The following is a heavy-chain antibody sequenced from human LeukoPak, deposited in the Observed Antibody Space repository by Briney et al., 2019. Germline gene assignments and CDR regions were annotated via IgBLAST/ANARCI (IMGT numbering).Heavy chain of an antibody. V-gene: IGHV4-38-2*01. Sequence: KPSETLSLTCAVSGYSISSGYYWGWIRQPPGKGLEWIGSIYHSGGTYYNPSLKSRVTISVDTSKNQFSLKLSSVTAADTAVYYCASSPTYYCSSTSCYQNAFGIWGQGTMVTVSS. J-gene: IGHJ3*02. D-gene: IGHD2-2*01. CDR3: ASSPTYYCSSTSCYQNAFGI. CDR1: GYSISSGYY. CDR2: IYHSGGT.